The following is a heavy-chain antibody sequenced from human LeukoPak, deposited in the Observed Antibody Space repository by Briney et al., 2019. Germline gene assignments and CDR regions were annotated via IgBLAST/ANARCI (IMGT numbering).Heavy chain of an antibody. CDR3: ARGRAYFD. V-gene: IGHV4-34*01. J-gene: IGHJ4*02. Sequence: SETLSLTCAVYGGSFSRYYWTWIRQPPGKGLEWIGEINHSGSTNYNPSLKSRVTVSLDTSKNQFSLKLSSVTAADTAVYYCARGRAYFDWGQGTLVTVSS. D-gene: IGHD3-9*01. CDR1: GGSFSRYY. CDR2: INHSGST.